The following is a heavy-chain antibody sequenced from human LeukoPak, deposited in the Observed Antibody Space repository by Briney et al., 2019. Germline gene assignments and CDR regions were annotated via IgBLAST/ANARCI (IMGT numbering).Heavy chain of an antibody. Sequence: GSLRLSCAASGFTFSSYAMSWVRQAPGKGLEWVSAISGSGGSTYYADSVKGRFTISRDNSKNTLYLQMNSLRAEDTAVYYCAKLVSSSWYGDYFDYWGQGTLVTVSS. V-gene: IGHV3-23*01. CDR3: AKLVSSSWYGDYFDY. CDR2: ISGSGGST. J-gene: IGHJ4*02. CDR1: GFTFSSYA. D-gene: IGHD6-13*01.